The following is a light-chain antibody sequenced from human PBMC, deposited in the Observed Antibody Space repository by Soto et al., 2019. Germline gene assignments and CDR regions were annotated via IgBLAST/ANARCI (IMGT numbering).Light chain of an antibody. Sequence: QSALTQPASVSGSPGQSITISCTGTSSDVGSYNLVSWYQQHPGKAPKLMIYEGSKRPSGVSNRFSGSKSGNTASLTISGFQVEDEADYYCCSYAGSSTWVFAGGTKL. CDR1: SSDVGSYNL. J-gene: IGLJ3*02. V-gene: IGLV2-23*01. CDR3: CSYAGSSTWV. CDR2: EGS.